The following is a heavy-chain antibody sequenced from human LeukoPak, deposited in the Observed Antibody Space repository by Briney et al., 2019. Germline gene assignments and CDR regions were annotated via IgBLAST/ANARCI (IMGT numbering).Heavy chain of an antibody. CDR2: IYYCGST. V-gene: IGHV4-59*08. CDR3: ARGGNYGDYDGYFDY. J-gene: IGHJ4*02. Sequence: PSETLSLTCTVSGGSISSYYWSWIRQPPGKGLEWIGYIYYCGSTNYNPSLRSRVTISVDTSKNQFSLKLSSVTAADTAVYYCARGGNYGDYDGYFDYWGQGTLVTVSS. D-gene: IGHD4-17*01. CDR1: GGSISSYY.